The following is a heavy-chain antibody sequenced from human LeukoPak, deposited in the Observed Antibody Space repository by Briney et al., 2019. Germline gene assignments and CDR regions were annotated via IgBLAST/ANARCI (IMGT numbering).Heavy chain of an antibody. D-gene: IGHD4-17*01. CDR2: ISSSSSYI. CDR1: GFTFSSYS. J-gene: IGHJ5*02. Sequence: PGGSLRLSCAASGFTFSSYSMNWVRQAPGKGLEWVSSISSSSSYIYYADSVKGRFTISRDNAKNSLYLQMNSLRAEDTAVYYCASGNYGDYRNHNWFDPWGQGTLVTVSS. CDR3: ASGNYGDYRNHNWFDP. V-gene: IGHV3-21*01.